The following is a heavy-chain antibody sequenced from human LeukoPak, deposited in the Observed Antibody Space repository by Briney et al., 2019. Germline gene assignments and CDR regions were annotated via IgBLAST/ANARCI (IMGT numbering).Heavy chain of an antibody. CDR3: TRSEEVLSLDF. D-gene: IGHD4/OR15-4a*01. CDR1: GYTFTGYY. V-gene: IGHV1-2*02. CDR2: INPNSGGT. J-gene: IGHJ4*02. Sequence: ASVKVSCTASGYTFTGYYMHWVRQAPGQGLEWMGWINPNSGGTNYAQKFQGRVTMTRDTSISTAYMELTRLRSDDTAVYYCTRSEEVLSLDFWGQGTLVTVSS.